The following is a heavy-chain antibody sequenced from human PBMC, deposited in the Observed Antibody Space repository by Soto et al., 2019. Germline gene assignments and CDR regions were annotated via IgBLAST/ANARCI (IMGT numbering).Heavy chain of an antibody. D-gene: IGHD1-1*01. CDR2: MSDSGRT. J-gene: IGHJ4*02. CDR1: GFTFSNFV. V-gene: IGHV3-23*01. CDR3: AKGTRWLQLGQLDS. Sequence: PGGSLRLSCAASGFTFSNFVMSWVRQAPGKGLEWVPGMSDSGRTYYADFVKGRFTVSRDNSKNTMFLQMSSLSADDTAVYYCAKGTRWLQLGQLDSWGQGTLVTVSS.